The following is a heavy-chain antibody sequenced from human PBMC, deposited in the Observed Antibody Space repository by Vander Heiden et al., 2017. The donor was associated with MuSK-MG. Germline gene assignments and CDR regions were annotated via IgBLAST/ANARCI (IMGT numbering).Heavy chain of an antibody. CDR2: IYYSGST. CDR1: GGSISSGGYY. V-gene: IGHV4-31*03. D-gene: IGHD4-17*01. Sequence: QVQLQESGPGLVKPSQTLSLTCTVSGGSISSGGYYWSWIRQHPGKGLEWIGYIYYSGSTYYNPSLKSRVTISIDMSKNQFSLKLSSVTAADTAVYYCARESYGDYADYWGQGTLVTVSS. CDR3: ARESYGDYADY. J-gene: IGHJ4*02.